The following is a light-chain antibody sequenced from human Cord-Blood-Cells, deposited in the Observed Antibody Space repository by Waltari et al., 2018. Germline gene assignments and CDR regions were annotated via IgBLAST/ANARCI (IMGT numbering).Light chain of an antibody. Sequence: EIVLTQSPATLSLSPGERATLSCRASQSVSSYLAWYQQKPGQAPSLLIYDASNGATGIRDRCSGSGTGTDFTITISSVETEDLAVYYCQQRRNWPLSLGGGTKVESK. V-gene: IGKV3-11*01. CDR2: DAS. J-gene: IGKJ4*01. CDR3: QQRRNWPLS. CDR1: QSVSSY.